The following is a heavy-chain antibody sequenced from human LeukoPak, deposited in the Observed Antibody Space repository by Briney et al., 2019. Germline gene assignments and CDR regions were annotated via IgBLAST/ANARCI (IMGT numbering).Heavy chain of an antibody. CDR3: ARRRLAAAEFDY. V-gene: IGHV4-39*01. D-gene: IGHD6-25*01. CDR2: IYYSGST. Sequence: SETLSLTCTVSGGSISSSTYYWGWIRQPPGKGLQWIGDIYYSGSTYYNPSLKSRVAISIDTSKNQVSLKVSSVTAADTAVYYCARRRLAAAEFDYWGQGSLVSVSS. CDR1: GGSISSSTYY. J-gene: IGHJ4*02.